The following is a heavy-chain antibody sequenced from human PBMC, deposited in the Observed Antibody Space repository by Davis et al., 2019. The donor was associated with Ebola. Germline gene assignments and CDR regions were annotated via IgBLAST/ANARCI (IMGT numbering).Heavy chain of an antibody. CDR3: ARREAASIDY. V-gene: IGHV3-30-3*01. J-gene: IGHJ4*02. CDR1: GFTFTTST. D-gene: IGHD6-25*01. Sequence: GGSLRLSCVASGFTFTTSTMHWVRQAPGKGLEWVALISSDGSREYYADSVQGRFTISRDNAKNTLFQQLNSLRVEDTAIYYCARREAASIDYWGQGTLVTVSS. CDR2: ISSDGSRE.